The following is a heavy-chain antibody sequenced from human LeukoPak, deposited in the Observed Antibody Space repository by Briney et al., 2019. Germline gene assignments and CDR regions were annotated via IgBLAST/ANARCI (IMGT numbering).Heavy chain of an antibody. Sequence: PSETLSLTCTVSGGSISSGGYYWSWIRQPPGKGLEWIGYISKSGGTYYNPSVSRRLTISRDTSKNQFSVRLSSVTAADTAVYYCARGGDIASSVGSHFDYWGQGSLVTVSS. V-gene: IGHV4-30-4*01. CDR3: ARGGDIASSVGSHFDY. CDR2: ISKSGGT. D-gene: IGHD5/OR15-5a*01. CDR1: GGSISSGGYY. J-gene: IGHJ4*02.